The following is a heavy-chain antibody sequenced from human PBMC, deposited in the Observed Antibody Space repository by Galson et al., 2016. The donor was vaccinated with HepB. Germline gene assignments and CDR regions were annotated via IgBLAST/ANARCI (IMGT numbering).Heavy chain of an antibody. J-gene: IGHJ4*02. CDR2: ITGAAGSM. V-gene: IGHV3-23*01. D-gene: IGHD2/OR15-2a*01. CDR3: AKGLLPLDYLTFYFDS. CDR1: GFTFSHHA. Sequence: SLRLSCAASGFTFSHHAMTWVRQAPGKGLEWVSTITGAAGSMYYADSVKGRFTISRDNSENTMFLQMSSLRVEDTATYFCAKGLLPLDYLTFYFDSWDQGILVTVSS.